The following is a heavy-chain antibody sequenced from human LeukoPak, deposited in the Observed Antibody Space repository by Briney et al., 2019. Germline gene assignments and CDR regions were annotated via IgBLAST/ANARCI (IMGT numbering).Heavy chain of an antibody. CDR1: GGSISSGHYY. CDR2: IYTSGST. D-gene: IGHD3-10*01. V-gene: IGHV4-61*02. CDR3: ARSDAYYGSLYYFDY. J-gene: IGHJ4*02. Sequence: SETLSLTCTVSGGSISSGHYYWSWIRQPAGKGLEWIGRIYTSGSTNYNPSLKSRVTMSVDTSKNQFSLKLSSVTAADTAVYYCARSDAYYGSLYYFDYWGQGTLVTVSS.